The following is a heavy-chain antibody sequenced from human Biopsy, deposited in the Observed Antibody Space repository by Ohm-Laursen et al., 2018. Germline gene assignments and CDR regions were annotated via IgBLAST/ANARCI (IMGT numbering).Heavy chain of an antibody. V-gene: IGHV4-34*01. Sequence: TLSLTCAVYGESFNGYYWNWIRQPPGKGLEWIGEINQSGSTKYNPSLKRRATLSADSSNSQFSLRLTSVTAADTAIYYCARGSGYFKLDVWGQGTTVTASS. D-gene: IGHD5-12*01. CDR2: INQSGST. J-gene: IGHJ6*02. CDR3: ARGSGYFKLDV. CDR1: GESFNGYY.